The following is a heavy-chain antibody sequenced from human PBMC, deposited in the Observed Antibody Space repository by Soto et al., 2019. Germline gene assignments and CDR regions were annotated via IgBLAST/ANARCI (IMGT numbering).Heavy chain of an antibody. CDR3: ARRRASCCYTDYHSYGMDV. CDR1: GFTFSSYA. J-gene: IGHJ6*02. Sequence: GGSLRLSCAASGFTFSSYAMSWVRQAPGKGLEWVSAISGSGGSTYYADSVKGRFTISRDNSKNTLYLQMNSLRAEDTAVYYCARRRASCCYTDYHSYGMDVWGQGTTVTLSS. D-gene: IGHD2-2*02. V-gene: IGHV3-23*01. CDR2: ISGSGGST.